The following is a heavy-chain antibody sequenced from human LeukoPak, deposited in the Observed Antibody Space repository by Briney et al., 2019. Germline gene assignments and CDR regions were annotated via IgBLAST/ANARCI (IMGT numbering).Heavy chain of an antibody. V-gene: IGHV1-8*01. CDR2: MNPNSGNT. Sequence: ASVKVSCKASGYTFTSYDINWVRQATGQGLEWMGWMNPNSGNTGYAQKFQGGVTMTRNTSISTAYMELSSLRSEDTAVYYCARTDYDILTGYFYYYYYGMDVWGQGTTVTVSS. CDR1: GYTFTSYD. CDR3: ARTDYDILTGYFYYYYYGMDV. D-gene: IGHD3-9*01. J-gene: IGHJ6*02.